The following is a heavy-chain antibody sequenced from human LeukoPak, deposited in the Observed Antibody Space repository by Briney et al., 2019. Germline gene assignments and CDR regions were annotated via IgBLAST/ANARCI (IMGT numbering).Heavy chain of an antibody. Sequence: GASVKVSCKASGYTFTSNYMHWVRQAPGQGLEWMGWISTYNGNTNYAQKLQGRVTMTTDTSTSTAYMELRSLRSDDTAVYYCARDQLSRGVWFDPWGQGTLVTVSS. CDR3: ARDQLSRGVWFDP. J-gene: IGHJ5*02. CDR2: ISTYNGNT. V-gene: IGHV1-18*04. CDR1: GYTFTSNY. D-gene: IGHD1-1*01.